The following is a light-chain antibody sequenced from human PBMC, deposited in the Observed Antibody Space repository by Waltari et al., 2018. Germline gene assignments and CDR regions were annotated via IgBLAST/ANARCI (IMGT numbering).Light chain of an antibody. CDR2: EVI. CDR1: SSDVGSYNL. CDR3: CSYAGSSTVV. J-gene: IGLJ2*01. Sequence: QSALTQPASVSGSPRQSITISCTGTSSDVGSYNLVSWYQQHPGKAPKLMIYEVIKRPSGVSNRFSGSKSGNTASLTISGLQAEDEADYYCCSYAGSSTVVFGGGTKLTVL. V-gene: IGLV2-23*02.